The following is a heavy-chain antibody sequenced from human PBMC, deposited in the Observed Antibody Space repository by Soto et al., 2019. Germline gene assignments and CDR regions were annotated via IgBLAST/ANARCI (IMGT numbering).Heavy chain of an antibody. CDR1: GYSISSTNW. CDR3: ARTYYYDTSGYSSSWYFDL. D-gene: IGHD3-22*01. Sequence: QVQLQESGPGLVKPSDSLSLTCVVSGYSISSTNWWGWIRQPPGKGLEWIGYIYYSGSTFYNPSLKRRVTMSVDTSKNQFSLRLSSVTAVDTAVYYCARTYYYDTSGYSSSWYFDLWGRGTLVSVSS. J-gene: IGHJ2*01. V-gene: IGHV4-28*01. CDR2: IYYSGST.